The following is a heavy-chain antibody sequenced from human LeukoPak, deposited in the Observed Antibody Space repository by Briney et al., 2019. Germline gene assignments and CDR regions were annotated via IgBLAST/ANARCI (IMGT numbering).Heavy chain of an antibody. CDR1: GYSISSGYY. J-gene: IGHJ4*02. V-gene: IGHV4-38-2*02. Sequence: SETLSLTCTVSGYSISSGYYWGWIRQPPGKGLEWIGSIYHSGSTYYNPSLKSRVTISVDTSKNQFSLKLSSVTAADTAVYYCARGSSGGVFYWGQGTLVTVSS. CDR3: ARGSSGGVFY. CDR2: IYHSGST. D-gene: IGHD2-15*01.